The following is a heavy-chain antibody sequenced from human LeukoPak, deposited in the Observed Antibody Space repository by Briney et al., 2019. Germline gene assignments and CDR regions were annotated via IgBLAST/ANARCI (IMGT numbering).Heavy chain of an antibody. D-gene: IGHD6-13*01. CDR2: RWYDGSNQ. CDR3: ARDRFKEQKVRYFDH. CDR1: GFTFSSFG. J-gene: IGHJ4*02. Sequence: GGSLRLSCASCGFTFSSFGMRGWRQAPAKGLEWGAVRWYDGSNQYYVDSVKGRFAISRDNSKNTMYLQMSSLRAEDTAVYCCARDRFKEQKVRYFDHWGQGTLVTVSS. V-gene: IGHV3-33*01.